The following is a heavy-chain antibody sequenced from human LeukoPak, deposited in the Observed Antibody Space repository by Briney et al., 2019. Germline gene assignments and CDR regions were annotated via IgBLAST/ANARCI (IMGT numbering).Heavy chain of an antibody. Sequence: GGSLRLSCAASGFAFRNYYMDWIRQAPGKGLEGFAYISNSGTIIYYAESVKGRFTISRDNAKNSLYLQMDGLRAEDTAIYYCVRDGDAYDFDLWGQGILVTVS. J-gene: IGHJ4*02. D-gene: IGHD5-12*01. CDR3: VRDGDAYDFDL. V-gene: IGHV3-11*04. CDR1: GFAFRNYY. CDR2: ISNSGTII.